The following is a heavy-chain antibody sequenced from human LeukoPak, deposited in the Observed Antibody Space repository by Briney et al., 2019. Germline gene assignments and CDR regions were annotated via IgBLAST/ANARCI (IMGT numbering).Heavy chain of an antibody. J-gene: IGHJ3*02. CDR1: GFTFSSYS. V-gene: IGHV3-21*04. CDR2: ISSSSSYI. D-gene: IGHD3-16*02. Sequence: GGSLRLSCAASGFTFSSYSMNWVRQAPGKGLEWVSSISSSSSYIYYADSVKGRFTISRDNAKNSLYLQMNSLRAEDTAVYYCAKDLADYVWGSYPPDAFDIWGQGTMVTVSS. CDR3: AKDLADYVWGSYPPDAFDI.